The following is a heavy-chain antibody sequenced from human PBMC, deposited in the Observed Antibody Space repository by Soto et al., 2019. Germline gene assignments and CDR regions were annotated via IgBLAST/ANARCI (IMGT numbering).Heavy chain of an antibody. Sequence: PGGSLRLSCAASGFTFSSYAMSWVRQAPGKGLEWVSAISGSGGSTYYADSVKGRFTISRDNSKNTLYLQMNSPRAEDTAVYYCAIGYYYDSSGYVAFDYWGQGTLVTVSS. CDR1: GFTFSSYA. D-gene: IGHD3-22*01. CDR3: AIGYYYDSSGYVAFDY. CDR2: ISGSGGST. J-gene: IGHJ4*02. V-gene: IGHV3-23*01.